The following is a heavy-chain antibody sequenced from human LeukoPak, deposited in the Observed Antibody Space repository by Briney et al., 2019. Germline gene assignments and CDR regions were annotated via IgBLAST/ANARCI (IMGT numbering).Heavy chain of an antibody. CDR1: GYTFTSYG. V-gene: IGHV1-18*04. Sequence: GASVKVSCKASGYTFTSYGISWVRQAPGQGLEWMGWISAYNGNTNYAQKLQGRVTMTTDTSTSTAYMELRSLRSDDTAVYYCARDKAQYQLLFMEYNWFDPWGQGTLVTVPS. CDR3: ARDKAQYQLLFMEYNWFDP. CDR2: ISAYNGNT. D-gene: IGHD2-2*01. J-gene: IGHJ5*02.